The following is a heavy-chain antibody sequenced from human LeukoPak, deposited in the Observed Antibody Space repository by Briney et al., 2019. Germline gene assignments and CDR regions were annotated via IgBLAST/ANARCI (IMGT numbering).Heavy chain of an antibody. D-gene: IGHD3-3*01. V-gene: IGHV4-31*03. CDR1: GGSISSGGYY. Sequence: TLSLTCTVSGGSISSGGYYWSWIRQHPGKGLEWIGYIYYSGSTYYNPSLKSRVTISVDTSKNQFSLKLSSVTAADTAVYYCASTPYYDFWSGYYTDYWGQGTLVTVSS. CDR2: IYYSGST. J-gene: IGHJ4*02. CDR3: ASTPYYDFWSGYYTDY.